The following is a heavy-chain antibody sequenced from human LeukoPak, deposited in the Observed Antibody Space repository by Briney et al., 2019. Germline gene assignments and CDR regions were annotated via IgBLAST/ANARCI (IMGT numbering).Heavy chain of an antibody. V-gene: IGHV4-39*01. CDR3: ARHNDSYGDY. J-gene: IGHJ4*02. CDR1: GGSISSSSYC. D-gene: IGHD5-18*01. CDR2: IYYSGST. Sequence: SEALSLTCTVSGGSISSSSYCWGWVRQPAGEGLEWIGRIYYSGSTYYNPSLKSRITIAIDTSKNQFSLKLSSVTAADTAVYYCARHNDSYGDYWGQGTLVTVSS.